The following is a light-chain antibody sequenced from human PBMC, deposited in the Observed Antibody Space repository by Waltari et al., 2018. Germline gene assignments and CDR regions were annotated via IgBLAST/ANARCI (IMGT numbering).Light chain of an antibody. CDR2: DVN. Sequence: QSALTQPASVSGSPGQSITTSCTGTSSYVGGYNYVSWYQQHPGTTPKLIIFDVNRRPAGVSHRFSGSKSGNTASLTISGLQAEDEADYYCGSYTTRATHVFGIGTKVTVL. J-gene: IGLJ1*01. CDR3: GSYTTRATHV. CDR1: SSYVGGYNY. V-gene: IGLV2-14*03.